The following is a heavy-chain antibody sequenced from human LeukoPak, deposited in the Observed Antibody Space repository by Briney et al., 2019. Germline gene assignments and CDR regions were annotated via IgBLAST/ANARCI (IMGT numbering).Heavy chain of an antibody. CDR2: IKQDGSEK. CDR3: ARDRGGLTTVVTSGLAFDI. D-gene: IGHD4-23*01. V-gene: IGHV3-7*01. CDR1: GFTFSSYW. Sequence: GGSPRLSCAASGFTFSSYWMSWVRQAPGKGLEWVANIKQDGSEKYYVDSVKGRFTISRDNAKNSLYLQMNGLRAEDTAVYYCARDRGGLTTVVTSGLAFDIWGQGTMVTVSS. J-gene: IGHJ3*02.